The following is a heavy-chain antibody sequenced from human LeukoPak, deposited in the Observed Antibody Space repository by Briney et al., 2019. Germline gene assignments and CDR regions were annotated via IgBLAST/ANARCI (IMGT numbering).Heavy chain of an antibody. J-gene: IGHJ4*02. CDR1: GFTFSSYS. Sequence: GGSLRLSCAASGFTFSSYSMNWVRQAPGKGLEWVSSISSSSSYIYYAGSVKGRFTISRDNAKNSLYLQMNSLRAEDTAVYYCARGDYDLDYWGQGTLVTVSS. CDR2: ISSSSSYI. D-gene: IGHD3-3*01. CDR3: ARGDYDLDY. V-gene: IGHV3-21*01.